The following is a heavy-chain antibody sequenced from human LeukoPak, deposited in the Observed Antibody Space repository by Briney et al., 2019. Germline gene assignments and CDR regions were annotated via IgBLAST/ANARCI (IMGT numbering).Heavy chain of an antibody. Sequence: PGRSLRLSCAASGFTFSSYAMHWVRQAPGKGLEWVAFISHDGSNKYYADSVKGRFTISRANSKHTLYLQMTSLRAEDTAVYYCARDQFGELVVCTFHIWGQGTMVTVSS. D-gene: IGHD3-10*01. CDR1: GFTFSSYA. V-gene: IGHV3-30-3*01. CDR2: ISHDGSNK. J-gene: IGHJ3*02. CDR3: ARDQFGELVVCTFHI.